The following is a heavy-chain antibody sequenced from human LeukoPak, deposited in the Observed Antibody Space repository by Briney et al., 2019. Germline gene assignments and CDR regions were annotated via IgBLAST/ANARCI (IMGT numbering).Heavy chain of an antibody. CDR3: AKGGSRHADY. CDR1: GFTFTKYW. CDR2: INQNGSIT. Sequence: PGGSLRLSCVASGFTFTKYWMQWVRQVPGKGLQWVSRINQNGSITDYADSVKGRFTISRDNAKNTLYLEVNSLRAEDTAVYYCAKGGSRHADYWGQGALVIVSS. D-gene: IGHD1-26*01. J-gene: IGHJ4*02. V-gene: IGHV3-74*01.